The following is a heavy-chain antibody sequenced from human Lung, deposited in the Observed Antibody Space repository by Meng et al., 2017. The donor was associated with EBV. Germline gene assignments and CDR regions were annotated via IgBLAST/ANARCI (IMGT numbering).Heavy chain of an antibody. CDR1: GYTFTNYG. CDR2: ISAYNGNT. CDR3: ARVEVGITSGDY. V-gene: IGHV1-18*01. J-gene: IGHJ4*02. Sequence: QAQGGQSGGEVKKPGASVKVSCKASGYTFTNYGITWVRQAPGQGLEWMGWISAYNGNTNYAQTLQGRVTMTTDTSTSTAHMELGSLRSDDTAVYYCARVEVGITSGDYWGQGTLVTVSS. D-gene: IGHD1-26*01.